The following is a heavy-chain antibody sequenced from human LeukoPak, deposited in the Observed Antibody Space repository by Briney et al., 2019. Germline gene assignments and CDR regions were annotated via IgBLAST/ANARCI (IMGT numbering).Heavy chain of an antibody. CDR2: ISSSSSYI. D-gene: IGHD4-17*01. J-gene: IGHJ4*02. CDR3: ARDREGYGDHDY. CDR1: GFTFSRHT. V-gene: IGHV3-21*04. Sequence: GGSLRLSCAASGFTFSRHTMNWVRQAPGKGLEWVSSISSSSSYIYYADSVKGRFTISRDNAKNSLYLQMNSLRAEDTALYYCARDREGYGDHDYWGQGTLVTVSS.